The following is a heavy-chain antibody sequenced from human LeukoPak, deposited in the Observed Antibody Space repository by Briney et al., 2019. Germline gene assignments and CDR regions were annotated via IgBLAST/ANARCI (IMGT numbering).Heavy chain of an antibody. V-gene: IGHV3-21*01. Sequence: GGSLRLSCAASGFTFSSYSMNWVRQAPGKGLEWVSSISSSSSYIYYADPVKGRFTISRDNAKNSLYLQMNSLRAEDTAVYYCAREIRDGYSSGRDAFDIWGQGTMVTVSS. J-gene: IGHJ3*02. CDR1: GFTFSSYS. D-gene: IGHD6-19*01. CDR2: ISSSSSYI. CDR3: AREIRDGYSSGRDAFDI.